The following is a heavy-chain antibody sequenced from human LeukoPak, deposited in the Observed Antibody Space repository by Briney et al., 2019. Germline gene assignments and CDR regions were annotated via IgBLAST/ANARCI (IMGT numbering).Heavy chain of an antibody. V-gene: IGHV1-2*02. CDR2: IKPDSGSS. D-gene: IGHD6-19*01. CDR1: GYTFTAYY. CDR3: ARARVPIAVAGLYYFDY. Sequence: ASVKVSCKASGYTFTAYYIHWLRQAPGQGPEWMGWIKPDSGSSHYAQKFQGRVTMTRDTSSNSAYMDLARLKSDDTAVYYCARARVPIAVAGLYYFDYWGQGALVTVSS. J-gene: IGHJ4*02.